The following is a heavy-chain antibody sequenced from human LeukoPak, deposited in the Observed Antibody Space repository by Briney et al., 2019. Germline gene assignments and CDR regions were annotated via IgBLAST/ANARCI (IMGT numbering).Heavy chain of an antibody. V-gene: IGHV4-34*01. CDR1: GGSFSGYY. J-gene: IGHJ2*01. CDR3: ARGRHWYFDL. CDR2: INHSGST. Sequence: SETLSLTCAVYGGSFSGYYWSWIRQPPGKGLEWIGEINHSGSTNYNPSLKSRVTISVDTSKDQFSLKLSSVTAADTAVYYCARGRHWYFDLWGRDTLVTVSS.